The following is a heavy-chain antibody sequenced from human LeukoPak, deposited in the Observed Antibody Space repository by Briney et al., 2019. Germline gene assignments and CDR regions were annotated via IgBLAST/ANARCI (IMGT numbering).Heavy chain of an antibody. CDR1: GYTFTGYY. D-gene: IGHD2-2*01. Sequence: ASVKVSCKAPGYTFTGYYMHWVRQAPGQGLEWMGWINPNSGGTNYAQKFQGRVTMTRDTSISTAYMELSRLRSDDTAVYYCARGDLTVVVPAAKDYWGQGTLVTVSS. J-gene: IGHJ4*02. CDR2: INPNSGGT. V-gene: IGHV1-2*02. CDR3: ARGDLTVVVPAAKDY.